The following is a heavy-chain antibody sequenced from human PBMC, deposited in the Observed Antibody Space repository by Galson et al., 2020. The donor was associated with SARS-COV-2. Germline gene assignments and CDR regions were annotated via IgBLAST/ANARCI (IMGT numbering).Heavy chain of an antibody. CDR2: IKSKTDGGTT. J-gene: IGHJ4*02. CDR3: TTVVGVRYCSGGSCSPLNY. CDR1: GFTFSNAW. D-gene: IGHD2-15*01. Sequence: GGSLRLSCAASGFTFSNAWMSWVRQAPGKGLEWVGRIKSKTDGGTTDYAAPVKGRFTISRDDSKNTLYLQMNSLKTEDTAVYYCTTVVGVRYCSGGSCSPLNYWGQGTLVTVSS. V-gene: IGHV3-15*01.